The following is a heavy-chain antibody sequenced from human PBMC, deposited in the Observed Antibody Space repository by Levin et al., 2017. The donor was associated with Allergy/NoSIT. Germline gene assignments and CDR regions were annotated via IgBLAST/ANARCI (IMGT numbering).Heavy chain of an antibody. CDR1: GGSIISTTYC. D-gene: IGHD6-19*01. CDR2: IYSSGSA. CDR3: AREVPGTSQIDY. J-gene: IGHJ4*02. V-gene: IGHV4-39*07. Sequence: MTGGSLRLSCTVSGGSIISTTYCWAWIRQPPGKGLEWIGSIYSSGSASYNPSLKSRVTISIDTSTNQFSLKLSSVTAADTAVYYCAREVPGTSQIDYWGQGTLVVVSS.